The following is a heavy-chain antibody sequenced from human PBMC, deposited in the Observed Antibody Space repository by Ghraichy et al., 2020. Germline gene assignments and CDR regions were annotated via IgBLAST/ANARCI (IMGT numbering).Heavy chain of an antibody. CDR2: IYYSGST. J-gene: IGHJ4*02. Sequence: SETLSLTCTVSGGSISSSSYYWGWIRQPPGKGLEWIGSIYYSGSTYYNPSLKSRVTISVDTSKNQFSLKLSSVTAADTAVYYCARLCRRGEAAGTVNWGQGTLVTVSS. CDR1: GGSISSSSYY. V-gene: IGHV4-39*01. CDR3: ARLCRRGEAAGTVN. D-gene: IGHD6-13*01.